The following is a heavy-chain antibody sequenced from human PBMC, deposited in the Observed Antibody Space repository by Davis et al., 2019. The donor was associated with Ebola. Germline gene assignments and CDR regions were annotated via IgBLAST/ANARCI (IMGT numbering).Heavy chain of an antibody. J-gene: IGHJ3*02. Sequence: MPSETLSLTCAVYIGSFSGYYWSWIRQPPGKGLEWIGEINHGGSTNYNPSLKCRVTISVDTSKNQFSLKLTSVTAADTAVYYCARGRVAFDIWDQGTMVTVSS. CDR1: IGSFSGYY. V-gene: IGHV4-34*01. CDR2: INHGGST. CDR3: ARGRVAFDI.